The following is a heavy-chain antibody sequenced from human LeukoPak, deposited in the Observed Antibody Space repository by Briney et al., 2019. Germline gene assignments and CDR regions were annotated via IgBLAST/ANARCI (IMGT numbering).Heavy chain of an antibody. J-gene: IGHJ5*02. V-gene: IGHV1-18*01. CDR1: GYTFTSYG. D-gene: IGHD3-10*01. CDR3: ARDRPYYYGSGSSMKFDP. CDR2: ISAYNGNT. Sequence: ASVTVSCKASGYTFTSYGISWVRQAPGQGLEWMGWISAYNGNTNYAQKLQGRVTMTTDTSTSTAYMELRSLRSDDTAVYYCARDRPYYYGSGSSMKFDPWGQGTLVTVSS.